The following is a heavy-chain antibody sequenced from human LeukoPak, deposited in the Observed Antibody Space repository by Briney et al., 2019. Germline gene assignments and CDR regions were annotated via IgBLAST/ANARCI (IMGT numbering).Heavy chain of an antibody. CDR1: GYTFTGYY. J-gene: IGHJ3*01. Sequence: ASVKVSCKASGYTFTGYYMHWVRQAPGKGLEWMGGSNSADDETIYAQKFQGRVSMTEDTSTDTAYMELSSLRSEDTAIYYCTTEEIYSYGLGAFHFWGQGTLVTVSS. D-gene: IGHD5-18*01. V-gene: IGHV1-24*01. CDR3: TTEEIYSYGLGAFHF. CDR2: SNSADDET.